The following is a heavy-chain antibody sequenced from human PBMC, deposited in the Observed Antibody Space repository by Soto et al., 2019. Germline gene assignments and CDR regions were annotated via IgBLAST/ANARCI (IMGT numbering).Heavy chain of an antibody. V-gene: IGHV1-8*01. CDR2: MNPNSGNT. CDR3: ARVDDFWSGSRPIDC. D-gene: IGHD3-3*01. Sequence: QVQLVQSGAEVKKPGASVKVSCKASGYTFTSYDLNWARQATGQGLEWMGWMNPNSGNTGYAQKFQGRVTMTRNTTMSTAYFELSSVSSEDTAVYYCARVDDFWSGSRPIDCWGQGTLVTVSS. J-gene: IGHJ4*02. CDR1: GYTFTSYD.